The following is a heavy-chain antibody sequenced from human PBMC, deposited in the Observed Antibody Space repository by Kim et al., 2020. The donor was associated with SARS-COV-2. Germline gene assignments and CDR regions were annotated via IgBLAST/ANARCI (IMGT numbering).Heavy chain of an antibody. J-gene: IGHJ5*02. CDR1: GDSVTSDGTY. D-gene: IGHD1-26*01. CDR3: AKMGDDSLGYYYPNWFDP. V-gene: IGHV4-61*08. CDR2: INYSGRT. Sequence: SETLFLTCTVSGDSVTSDGTYWSWIRQSPGKGLEWIGYINYSGRTTYNPSLKSRVTISISGDTSKNEFSLSLNSVTAADAAVYYCAKMGDDSLGYYYPNWFDPGGPGTLVSVPS.